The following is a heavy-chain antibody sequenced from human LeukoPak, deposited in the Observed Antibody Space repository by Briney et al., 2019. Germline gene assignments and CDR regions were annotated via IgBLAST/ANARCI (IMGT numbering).Heavy chain of an antibody. D-gene: IGHD3-22*01. CDR3: ARGENDSSGYFAY. CDR2: ISSSSSYI. J-gene: IGHJ4*02. CDR1: GFTFSDYY. V-gene: IGHV3-11*06. Sequence: GGSLRLSCAASGFTFSDYYMSWIRQAPGKGLEWVSSISSSSSYIYYADSVKGRFTISRDNAKNSLYLQMNSLRAEDTAVYYCARGENDSSGYFAYWGQGTLVTVSS.